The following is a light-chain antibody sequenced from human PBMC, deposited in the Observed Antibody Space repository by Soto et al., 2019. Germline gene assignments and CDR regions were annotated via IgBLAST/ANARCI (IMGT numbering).Light chain of an antibody. CDR1: QSISSQ. Sequence: DIRMTQSPSSLSASVGGTVTSICRASQSISSQVKWYQQKPRKAPNLLKYTATNVQGGVPTRISGSGAATDFLPTISSLQPEDFATYYYQQSYSTPISFGQGTRLEIK. V-gene: IGKV1-39*01. CDR2: TAT. CDR3: QQSYSTPIS. J-gene: IGKJ5*01.